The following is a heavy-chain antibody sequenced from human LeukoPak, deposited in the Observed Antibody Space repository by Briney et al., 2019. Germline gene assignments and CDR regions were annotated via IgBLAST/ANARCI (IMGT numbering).Heavy chain of an antibody. V-gene: IGHV3-11*01. CDR1: GFTFSDYY. CDR3: AKVHTPTVTPDYFDY. CDR2: ISSSGSTI. Sequence: GGSLRLSCAASGFTFSDYYMSWIRQAPGKGLEWVSYISSSGSTIYYADSVKGRFTISRDNAKNSLYLQMNSLRAEDTAVYYCAKVHTPTVTPDYFDYWGQGTLVTVSS. J-gene: IGHJ4*02. D-gene: IGHD4-17*01.